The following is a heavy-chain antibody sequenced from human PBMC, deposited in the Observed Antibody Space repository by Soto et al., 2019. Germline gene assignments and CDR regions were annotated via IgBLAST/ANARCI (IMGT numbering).Heavy chain of an antibody. J-gene: IGHJ6*02. CDR3: ARDIDLVDIAYTIVPQYSFSGMDV. CDR2: IWYDGSNK. Sequence: QVQVVESGGGVVQAGRSLRLSCEVSGFTFSRYGMHWVRQAPGKGLEWVAFIWYDGSNKNSGDSVKGRFTVSRDDLKNTVYLQMKSLRIEDTAVYYCARDIDLVDIAYTIVPQYSFSGMDVWGQVTTVTVSS. D-gene: IGHD5-12*01. CDR1: GFTFSRYG. V-gene: IGHV3-33*01.